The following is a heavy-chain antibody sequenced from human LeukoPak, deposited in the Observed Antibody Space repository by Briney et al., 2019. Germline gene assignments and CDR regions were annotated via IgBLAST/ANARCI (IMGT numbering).Heavy chain of an antibody. CDR3: ARRYDFWSGYPPPLDY. V-gene: IGHV4-34*01. D-gene: IGHD3-3*01. CDR2: INPSRNT. Sequence: SETLSLTCAVFGGSFSGYYWNWIRQPPGKGLEWIGQINPSRNTNYNPSLKSRVTISVDTSKKQFSLKLNSVTAADTAVYYCARRYDFWSGYPPPLDYWGQGTLVTVSS. J-gene: IGHJ4*02. CDR1: GGSFSGYY.